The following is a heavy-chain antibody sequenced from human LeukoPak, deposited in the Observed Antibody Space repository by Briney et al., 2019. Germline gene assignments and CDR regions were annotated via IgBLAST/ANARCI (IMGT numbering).Heavy chain of an antibody. J-gene: IGHJ5*02. CDR3: AREGLAAGMRWFDP. CDR2: IYHSTST. D-gene: IGHD6-13*01. Sequence: SETLSLTCTVSGYSISSGYYWGWIRQPPGKGLEWIGSIYHSTSTYYNPSLKSRVTISVDTSKNQFSLKLSSVTAADTAVYYCAREGLAAGMRWFDPWGQGTLVTVSS. V-gene: IGHV4-38-2*02. CDR1: GYSISSGYY.